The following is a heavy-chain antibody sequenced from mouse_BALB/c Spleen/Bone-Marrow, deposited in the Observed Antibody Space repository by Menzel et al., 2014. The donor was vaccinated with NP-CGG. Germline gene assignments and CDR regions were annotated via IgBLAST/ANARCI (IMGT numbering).Heavy chain of an antibody. D-gene: IGHD2-13*01. V-gene: IGHV1-9*01. CDR1: GYTFSSYW. J-gene: IGHJ3*01. Sequence: QVQLQQSGAELMKPGASVKISCKATGYTFSSYWIEWVKQRPGHGLEWIGEILPGSGSTNYNEKFKGKATFTADTSSNTAYMQLSSLTAEDSAVYYCARRVISWFAYWGQGTLVTVSA. CDR3: ARRVISWFAY. CDR2: ILPGSGST.